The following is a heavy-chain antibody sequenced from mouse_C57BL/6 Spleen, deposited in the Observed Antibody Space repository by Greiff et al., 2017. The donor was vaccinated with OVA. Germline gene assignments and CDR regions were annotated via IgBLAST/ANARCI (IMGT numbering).Heavy chain of an antibody. J-gene: IGHJ2*01. D-gene: IGHD2-5*01. Sequence: QVQLKQSGPELVKPGASVKISCKASGYAFSSSWMNWVKQRPGKGLEWIGRIYPGDGDTNYNGKFKGKATLTADKSSSTAYMQLSSLTSEDSAVYFCAREDYYSNPYFDYWGQGTTLTVSS. CDR1: GYAFSSSW. V-gene: IGHV1-82*01. CDR3: AREDYYSNPYFDY. CDR2: IYPGDGDT.